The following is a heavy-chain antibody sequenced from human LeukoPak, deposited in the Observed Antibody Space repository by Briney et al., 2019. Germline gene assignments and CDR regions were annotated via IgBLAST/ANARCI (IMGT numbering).Heavy chain of an antibody. V-gene: IGHV1-69*13. CDR1: GGTFSRYA. J-gene: IGHJ4*02. CDR3: ARTGSYCGGDCYPY. Sequence: SVKVSCKASGGTFSRYAISWVRQAPGQGLEWMGGIIPIFGTANYAQKFQGRVTITADESTSTAYMELSSLRSEDTAVYYCARTGSYCGGDCYPYWGQGTLVTVSS. D-gene: IGHD2-21*02. CDR2: IIPIFGTA.